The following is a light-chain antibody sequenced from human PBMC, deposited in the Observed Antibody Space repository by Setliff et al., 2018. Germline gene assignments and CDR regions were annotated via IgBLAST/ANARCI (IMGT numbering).Light chain of an antibody. CDR3: SSYAGSNTPYG. J-gene: IGLJ1*01. Sequence: QSALAQPPSASGSPGQSVTISCTGTSSDVGGYNYVSWYQQHPGKAPRLMIYEVSKRPSGVPDRFSGSKSGNTASLTVSGLQAEDEADYYCSSYAGSNTPYGFGTGTKGTVL. V-gene: IGLV2-8*01. CDR1: SSDVGGYNY. CDR2: EVS.